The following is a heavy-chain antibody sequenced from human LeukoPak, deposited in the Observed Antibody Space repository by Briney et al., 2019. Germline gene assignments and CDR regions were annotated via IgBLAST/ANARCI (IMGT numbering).Heavy chain of an antibody. Sequence: SGGSLRLSCAASGFTFSSYSVNWVRQAPGKGLEWVSYISSISGTINYADSVKGRFTISGDNARNSLFLQMNSLRAEDTAVYYCARDHNYAFDYWGQGTLVTVSS. CDR3: ARDHNYAFDY. CDR2: ISSISGTI. V-gene: IGHV3-48*01. J-gene: IGHJ4*02. D-gene: IGHD5-18*01. CDR1: GFTFSSYS.